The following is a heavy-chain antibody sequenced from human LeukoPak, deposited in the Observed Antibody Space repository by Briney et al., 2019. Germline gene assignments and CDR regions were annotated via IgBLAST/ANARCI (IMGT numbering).Heavy chain of an antibody. J-gene: IGHJ4*02. CDR3: ARQSVLATDY. Sequence: VXXRPGKXLXWMGIIFPRDSDTRYSPSFQGQVTISVDKSTSTAYLQWSSLKASDTAVYYCARQSVLATDYWGQGTLVTVSS. D-gene: IGHD5-24*01. CDR2: IFPRDSDT. V-gene: IGHV5-51*01.